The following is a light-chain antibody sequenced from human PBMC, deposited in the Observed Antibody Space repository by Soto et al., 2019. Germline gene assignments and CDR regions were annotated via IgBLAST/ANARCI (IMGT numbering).Light chain of an antibody. J-gene: IGLJ2*01. Sequence: QSALTQPASVSGSPGQSITISCTGTSSDVGSYNLVSWYQQHPGKAPKLMIYEGSKRPSGVSNRFSGSKSGNTASLTISGLQGEDEADCYCCSYAGSVVFGGGTQLTVL. CDR1: SSDVGSYNL. V-gene: IGLV2-23*01. CDR2: EGS. CDR3: CSYAGSVV.